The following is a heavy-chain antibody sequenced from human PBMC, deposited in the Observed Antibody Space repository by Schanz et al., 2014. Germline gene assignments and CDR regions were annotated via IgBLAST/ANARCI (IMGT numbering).Heavy chain of an antibody. J-gene: IGHJ4*02. CDR3: AKDQGSYGSGSYSYFDY. D-gene: IGHD3-10*01. CDR2: SRNKGHSYTS. V-gene: IGHV3-72*01. CDR1: GFTFSDHF. Sequence: EVKLVESGGGLVQPGGSLRLSCAASGFTFSDHFMDWVRQAPGKGLEWVGHSRNKGHSYTSEYAASVKGRFTISRDESESSLYLQMNSLRAEDTAVYYCAKDQGSYGSGSYSYFDYWGQGTLDTVSS.